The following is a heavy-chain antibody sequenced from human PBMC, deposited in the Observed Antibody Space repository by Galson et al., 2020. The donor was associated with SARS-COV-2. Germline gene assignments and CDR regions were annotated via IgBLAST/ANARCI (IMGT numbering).Heavy chain of an antibody. V-gene: IGHV5-51*01. D-gene: IGHD3-16*01. J-gene: IGHJ4*02. Sequence: RQLGESLKISCQGSGYSFSNYWIGWVRQMPGKGLEWMGIIYPVDSDTRYSPSLQGQVTFSADKSISTAYLQWSSLKASDTAMYYCPRQVEGGVFDCWGQGTLVTVSS. CDR1: GYSFSNYW. CDR3: PRQVEGGVFDC. CDR2: IYPVDSDT.